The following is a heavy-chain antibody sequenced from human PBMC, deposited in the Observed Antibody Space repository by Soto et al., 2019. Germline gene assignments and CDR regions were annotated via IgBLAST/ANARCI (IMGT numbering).Heavy chain of an antibody. CDR2: ISYDGSNK. J-gene: IGHJ6*02. V-gene: IGHV3-30-3*01. D-gene: IGHD6-19*01. CDR1: GFTFSSYA. Sequence: GGSLRLSCAASGFTFSSYAMHWVRQAPGKGLEWVAVISYDGSNKYYADSVKGRFTISRDNSKNTLYLQMNSLRAEDTAVYYCARESAVAGSTNNYYYYYGMDVWGQGTTVTSP. CDR3: ARESAVAGSTNNYYYYYGMDV.